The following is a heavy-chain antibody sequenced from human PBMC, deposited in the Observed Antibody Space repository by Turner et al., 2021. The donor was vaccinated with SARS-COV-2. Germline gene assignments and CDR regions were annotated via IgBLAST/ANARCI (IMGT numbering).Heavy chain of an antibody. D-gene: IGHD3-10*01. CDR3: ARDHVGGIWFGELRGFDP. CDR1: GGSISSGDYY. CDR2: IYFSGST. V-gene: IGHV4-30-4*01. Sequence: QVQLQESGPGLVKPSQTLSLPCTVSGGSISSGDYYWSWIRQPPGKGLEWIGYIYFSGSTSYNPSLKSRVTISVDTSKNQFSRKLSSVTAADTAVYYCARDHVGGIWFGELRGFDPWGQGTLVTVSS. J-gene: IGHJ5*02.